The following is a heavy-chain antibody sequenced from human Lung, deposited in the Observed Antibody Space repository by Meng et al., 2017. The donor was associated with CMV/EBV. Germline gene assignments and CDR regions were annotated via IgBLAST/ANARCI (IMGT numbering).Heavy chain of an antibody. Sequence: SGPALMRPPDSLSLPRPVAVDSITNHSWWAWVRQPPGKVLELIGEIPHRGSSPYNPSLKSRVSMSIDKYKNQLSLKLTSVTAADTAVYHCLRGSGGSVWGQGTLVTVSS. CDR3: LRGSGGSV. CDR1: VDSITNHSW. J-gene: IGHJ1*01. CDR2: IPHRGSS. V-gene: IGHV4-4*03. D-gene: IGHD3-10*01.